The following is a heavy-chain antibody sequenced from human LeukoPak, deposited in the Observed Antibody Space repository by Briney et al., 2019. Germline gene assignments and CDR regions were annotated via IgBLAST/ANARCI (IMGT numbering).Heavy chain of an antibody. CDR2: ITGSGGST. CDR1: GFTFSSYA. J-gene: IGHJ4*02. D-gene: IGHD2-2*02. V-gene: IGHV3-23*01. CDR3: AKGGEYCSSTSCYTTLEY. Sequence: GGSLRLSCAASGFTFSSYAMTWVRQAPGKGLEWVSGITGSGGSTHYADSVKGRFTISRDNSKNTLYLQMNSLRAEDTAVYYCAKGGEYCSSTSCYTTLEYWGQGTLVTVSS.